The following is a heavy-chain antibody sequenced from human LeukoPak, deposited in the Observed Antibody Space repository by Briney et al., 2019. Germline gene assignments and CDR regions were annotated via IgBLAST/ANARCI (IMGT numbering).Heavy chain of an antibody. D-gene: IGHD1-26*01. CDR2: IYYSGST. V-gene: IGHV4-61*01. CDR1: GGSVSSGSYY. J-gene: IGHJ4*02. Sequence: SETLSLTCTVTGGSVSSGSYYWSWIRQPPGKGLEYIGYIYYSGSTNYNPSLKSRATISVDTSKNQFSLKPSSVTAADTAVYYCARGGIVGATTFDYWGQGTLVTVSS. CDR3: ARGGIVGATTFDY.